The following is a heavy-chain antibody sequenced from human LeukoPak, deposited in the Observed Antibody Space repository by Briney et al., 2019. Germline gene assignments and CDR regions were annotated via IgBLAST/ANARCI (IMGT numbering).Heavy chain of an antibody. J-gene: IGHJ4*02. CDR3: AMRSGYYRGPFDY. Sequence: PSETLSLTCAVYGGSFSGYYWSWIRQPPGKGLEWIGEINHSGSTNYNPSLKSRVTISVDTSKNQFSLKLSSVTAADTAVYYCAMRSGYYRGPFDYWGQGTLVTVSS. V-gene: IGHV4-34*01. CDR1: GGSFSGYY. D-gene: IGHD3-3*01. CDR2: INHSGST.